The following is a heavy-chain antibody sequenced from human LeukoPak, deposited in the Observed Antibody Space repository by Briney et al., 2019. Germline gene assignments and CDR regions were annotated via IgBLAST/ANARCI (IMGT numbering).Heavy chain of an antibody. V-gene: IGHV4-39*01. CDR3: ARQVMVRGVMPWYFDY. J-gene: IGHJ4*02. CDR1: GGSISSSSSY. Sequence: SETLSLTCTVSGGSISSSSSYWGWIRQPPGKGLEWIGSIYYSGSTYYNPSLKSRVTISVDTSKNQFSLKLSSVTAADTAVYYCARQVMVRGVMPWYFDYWGQGTLVTVSS. CDR2: IYYSGST. D-gene: IGHD3-10*01.